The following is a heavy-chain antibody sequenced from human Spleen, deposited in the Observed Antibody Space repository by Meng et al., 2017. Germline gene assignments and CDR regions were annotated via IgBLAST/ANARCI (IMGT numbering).Heavy chain of an antibody. Sequence: GESLKISCAASGFTFRSYWMHWVRQAPGKGLVWVSRINSDGSSTSYADSVKGRFTISRDNAKNTLYLQMNSLRAEDTAVYYCARRRTYYDILTGTHYYYGMDVWGQGTTVTVSS. CDR3: ARRRTYYDILTGTHYYYGMDV. D-gene: IGHD3-9*01. CDR2: INSDGSST. J-gene: IGHJ6*02. CDR1: GFTFRSYW. V-gene: IGHV3-74*01.